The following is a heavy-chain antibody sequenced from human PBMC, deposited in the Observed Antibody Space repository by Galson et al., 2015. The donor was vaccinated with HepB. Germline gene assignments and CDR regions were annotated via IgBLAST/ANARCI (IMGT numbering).Heavy chain of an antibody. J-gene: IGHJ3*02. CDR3: AREGYGQPAVGFDI. CDR1: GFTFSTYS. D-gene: IGHD5-12*01. CDR2: ISRNSNFI. V-gene: IGHV3-21*01. Sequence: SLRLSCAASGFTFSTYSMNWVRQAPGRGLEWVSSISRNSNFIYYADSLKGRFTISRDNAKNSLYLEMNSLRAEDTAVYYCAREGYGQPAVGFDIWGQGTMVTVSS.